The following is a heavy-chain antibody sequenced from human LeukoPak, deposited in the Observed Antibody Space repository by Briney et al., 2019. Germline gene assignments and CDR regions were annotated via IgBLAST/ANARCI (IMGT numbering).Heavy chain of an antibody. D-gene: IGHD6-13*01. J-gene: IGHJ4*02. CDR1: GGSISSYY. CDR3: ARTGHSSSWYAEYYFDY. V-gene: IGHV4-4*07. Sequence: SSETLSLTCTVSGGSISSYYWSWIRQPAGKGLEWIGSIYHSGSTYYNPSLKSRVTISVDTSKNQFSLKLSSVTAADTAVYYCARTGHSSSWYAEYYFDYWGQGTLVTVSS. CDR2: IYHSGST.